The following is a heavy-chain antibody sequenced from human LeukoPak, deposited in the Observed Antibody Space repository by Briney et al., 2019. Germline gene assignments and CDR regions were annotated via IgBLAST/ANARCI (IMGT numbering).Heavy chain of an antibody. J-gene: IGHJ3*01. Sequence: SLTLSCADSGLPFSSYDTHWVRHPTGEGPEWLAIIGTSGDSYYAGSVKGRFTISRESAMNSLYLQMNSLRAGDTAVYYCVRGSRRVQLPRSYDFDLWGQGTVVTVSS. CDR2: IGTSGDS. CDR1: GLPFSSYD. D-gene: IGHD1-1*01. CDR3: VRGSRRVQLPRSYDFDL. V-gene: IGHV3-13*01.